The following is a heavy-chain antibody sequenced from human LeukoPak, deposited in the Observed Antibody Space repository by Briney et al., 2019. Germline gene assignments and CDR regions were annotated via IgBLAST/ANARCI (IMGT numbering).Heavy chain of an antibody. Sequence: GGSLRLSCTVSGFTVSSNSMSWVRQAPGKGLEWVSFIYSGGNTHYSDSVKGRFTISRDNAKNSLYLQMNSLRAEDTAVYYCAKGGKYDILTGFRRSRLLGDYWGQGTLVTVSS. V-gene: IGHV3-53*05. CDR2: IYSGGNT. CDR3: AKGGKYDILTGFRRSRLLGDY. D-gene: IGHD3-9*01. CDR1: GFTVSSNS. J-gene: IGHJ4*02.